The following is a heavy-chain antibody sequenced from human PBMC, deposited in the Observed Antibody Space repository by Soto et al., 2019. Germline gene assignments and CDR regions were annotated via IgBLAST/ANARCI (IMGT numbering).Heavy chain of an antibody. CDR3: AKDSYHGSGSYITPYYFDS. J-gene: IGHJ4*02. V-gene: IGHV3-23*01. D-gene: IGHD3-10*01. CDR2: ISGSGQRT. Sequence: EVQLLESGGGLVQPGGSLRLSCAASGFTFNNYAMSWVRQAPGKGLEWVSVISGSGQRTSYADSVKGRFTVSRDNSKNTVDLLMKSLRAEDTAVYYCAKDSYHGSGSYITPYYFDSWGQGTLITVSS. CDR1: GFTFNNYA.